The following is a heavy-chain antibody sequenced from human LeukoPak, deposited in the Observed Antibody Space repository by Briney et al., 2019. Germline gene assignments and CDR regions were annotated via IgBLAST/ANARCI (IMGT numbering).Heavy chain of an antibody. CDR1: GFTFSSYA. D-gene: IGHD6-13*01. CDR2: ISYDGSNK. Sequence: GRSLRLSCAASGFTFSSYAMHWVRQAPGKGLEWVAVISYDGSNKYYADSVKGRFTISRDNSKNTLYLQMNSLRAEGTAVYYCARDVSSSWYDDWFDPWGQGTLVTVSS. J-gene: IGHJ5*02. CDR3: ARDVSSSWYDDWFDP. V-gene: IGHV3-30*01.